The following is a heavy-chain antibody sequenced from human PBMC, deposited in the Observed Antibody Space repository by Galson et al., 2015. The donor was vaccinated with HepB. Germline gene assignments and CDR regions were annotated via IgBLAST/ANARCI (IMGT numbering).Heavy chain of an antibody. CDR1: GGSFSGYY. J-gene: IGHJ6*02. CDR3: ARRQWLRFNYYGMDV. D-gene: IGHD5-12*01. CDR2: INHSGST. V-gene: IGHV4-34*01. Sequence: TLSLTCAVYGGSFSGYYWSWIRQPPGKGLEWIGEINHSGSTNYNPSLKSRVTISVDTSKNQFSLKLSSVTAADTAVYYCARRQWLRFNYYGMDVWGQGTTVTVSS.